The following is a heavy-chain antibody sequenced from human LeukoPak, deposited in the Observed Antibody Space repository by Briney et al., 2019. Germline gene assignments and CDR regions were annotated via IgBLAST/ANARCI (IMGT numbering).Heavy chain of an antibody. V-gene: IGHV3-7*01. CDR3: APQTMILVL. D-gene: IGHD3-22*01. Sequence: GGSLRLSCVASGFTFSTHWVSWVRQAPRKGLEWVANIKEDGSTTDYVDSVKGRFTIPRDNAKNSVFLQMNSLRAEDTAVYYCAPQTMILVLGGQGTLVNVSS. J-gene: IGHJ4*02. CDR2: IKEDGSTT. CDR1: GFTFSTHW.